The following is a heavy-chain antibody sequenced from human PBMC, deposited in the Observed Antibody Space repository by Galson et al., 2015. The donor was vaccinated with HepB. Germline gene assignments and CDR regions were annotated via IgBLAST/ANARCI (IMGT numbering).Heavy chain of an antibody. D-gene: IGHD2-2*01. CDR1: GGSISSGNW. V-gene: IGHV4-4*02. J-gene: IGHJ4*02. Sequence: LSLTCAVSGGSISSGNWWSWVRQPPGKGLEWIGEIYHSGTANYNPSLESRGTMSLDKSKNQISLKVTSVTAADTAVYYCARHVGVPGTRGFDYWGQGTLVTVSS. CDR3: ARHVGVPGTRGFDY. CDR2: IYHSGTA.